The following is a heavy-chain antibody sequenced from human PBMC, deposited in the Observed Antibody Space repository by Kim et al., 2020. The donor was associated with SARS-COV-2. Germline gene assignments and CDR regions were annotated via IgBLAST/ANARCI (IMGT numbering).Heavy chain of an antibody. CDR2: ISSAGDT. D-gene: IGHD2-15*01. CDR1: GITFSRYD. J-gene: IGHJ4*02. CDR3: AREIRSGGSCFDY. Sequence: GGSLRLSCAASGITFSRYDMHWVRQATGKGLEWFSAISSAGDTHYAGSVKDRFTISRENGKNSLYLQMNSLTADDTAVYYCAREIRSGGSCFDYLGQGTLGSASS. V-gene: IGHV3-13*01.